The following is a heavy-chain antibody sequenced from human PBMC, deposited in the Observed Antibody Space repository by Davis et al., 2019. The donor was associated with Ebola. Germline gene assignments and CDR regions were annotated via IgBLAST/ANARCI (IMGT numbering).Heavy chain of an antibody. V-gene: IGHV1-69*13. Sequence: AASVKVSCKASGYTFTSYAISWVRQAPGQGLEWMGGIIPIFGTANYAQKFQGRVTITADESTSTAYMELRSLRSEDTAVYYCARDIPLYSGYGSMDVWGQGTTVTVSS. J-gene: IGHJ6*02. CDR1: GYTFTSYA. CDR2: IIPIFGTA. D-gene: IGHD5-12*01. CDR3: ARDIPLYSGYGSMDV.